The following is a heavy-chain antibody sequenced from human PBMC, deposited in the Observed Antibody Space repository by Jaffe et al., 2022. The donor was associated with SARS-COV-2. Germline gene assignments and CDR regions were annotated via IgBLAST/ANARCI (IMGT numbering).Heavy chain of an antibody. D-gene: IGHD2-15*01. Sequence: QVQLQESGPGLVKPSQTLSLTCTVSGGSISSGSYYWSWIRQPAGKGLEWIGRIYTSGSTNYNPSLKSRVTISVDTSKNQFSLKLSSVTAADTAVYYCARGVESRDGYSGGYVYYYYYGMDVWGQGTTVTVSS. CDR1: GGSISSGSYY. CDR3: ARGVESRDGYSGGYVYYYYYGMDV. V-gene: IGHV4-61*02. CDR2: IYTSGST. J-gene: IGHJ6*02.